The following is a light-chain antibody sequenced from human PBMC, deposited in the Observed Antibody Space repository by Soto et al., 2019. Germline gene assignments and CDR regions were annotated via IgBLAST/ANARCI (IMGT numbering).Light chain of an antibody. V-gene: IGLV2-14*01. CDR3: KSYTSSACRPYG. CDR1: TNDVGGYNY. J-gene: IGLJ1*01. Sequence: QSVLTQPASVSGSPGQSITISCTGATNDVGGYNYVSLYQHHPGKAPKLLIFEVSSRPSGVSNRFSGSKSGNTASLTISALQAEDEADYFCKSYTSSACRPYGFGTGTKVTV. CDR2: EVS.